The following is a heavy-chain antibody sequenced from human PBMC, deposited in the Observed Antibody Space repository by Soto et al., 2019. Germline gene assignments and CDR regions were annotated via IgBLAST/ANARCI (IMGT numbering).Heavy chain of an antibody. V-gene: IGHV3-9*01. D-gene: IGHD2-15*01. Sequence: GGSLRLSCAASGFTFDDYAMHWVRQAPGKGLEWVSGISWNSGSIGYADSVKGRFTISRDNAKNSLYLQMNSLRAEDTALYYCAKAISVVVAAHFDYWGQGTLVTVSS. CDR3: AKAISVVVAAHFDY. J-gene: IGHJ4*02. CDR1: GFTFDDYA. CDR2: ISWNSGSI.